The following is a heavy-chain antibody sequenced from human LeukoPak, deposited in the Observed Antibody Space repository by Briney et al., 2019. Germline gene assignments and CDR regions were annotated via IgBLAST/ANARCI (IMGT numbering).Heavy chain of an antibody. Sequence: ASVKVSCKASGYTFTGYYIHWVRQAPGQGLEWMGWINPNSGGTNYAQKFQGRVTMTRDTSISTAYMELSRLRSDDTAVYYCARPMTTVTLRDAFDIWGQGTMVTVSS. CDR2: INPNSGGT. CDR1: GYTFTGYY. J-gene: IGHJ3*02. CDR3: ARPMTTVTLRDAFDI. D-gene: IGHD4-17*01. V-gene: IGHV1-2*02.